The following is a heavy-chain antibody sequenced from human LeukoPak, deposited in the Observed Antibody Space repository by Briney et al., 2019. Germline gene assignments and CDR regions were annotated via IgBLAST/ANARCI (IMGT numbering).Heavy chain of an antibody. J-gene: IGHJ4*02. V-gene: IGHV4-31*03. CDR2: IYYAGST. D-gene: IGHD3-22*01. CDR3: AKTDSSGYYSDG. CDR1: GGSISSGDYY. Sequence: SETLSLTCTVSGGSISSGDYYWGWIRQHPGEGLEWIGYIYYAGSTYYNSSLKSRVTISLDTSKNQFSLKLSSVTAADTAVYYCAKTDSSGYYSDGWGQGTLVTVSS.